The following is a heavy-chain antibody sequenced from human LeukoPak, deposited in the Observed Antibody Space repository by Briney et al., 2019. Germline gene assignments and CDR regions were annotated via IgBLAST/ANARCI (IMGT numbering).Heavy chain of an antibody. CDR2: INAGNANT. D-gene: IGHD3-10*01. Sequence: ASVKVSCKSSEYTFTSYAMHWVRQAPGHRLEWMGWINAGNANTKYSQKFQGRVTITRDTYASTAYMELSSLRSEDTAVYYCARGPHITMVRGPVGNWFDPWGQGTLVTVSS. V-gene: IGHV1-3*01. CDR1: EYTFTSYA. J-gene: IGHJ5*02. CDR3: ARGPHITMVRGPVGNWFDP.